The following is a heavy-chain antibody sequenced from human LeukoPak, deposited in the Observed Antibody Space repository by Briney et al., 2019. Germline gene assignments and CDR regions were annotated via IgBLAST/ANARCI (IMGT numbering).Heavy chain of an antibody. D-gene: IGHD3-16*02. CDR3: GRVAYYDYVWGSYRSFDY. CDR1: GFTFGDYA. V-gene: IGHV3-49*04. CDR2: IRSKAYGGTT. Sequence: PGRSLRLSCTASGFTFGDYAMSWVRQAPGKGLEWVGFIRSKAYGGTTEYAASVKGRFTISRDDSNSIAYLQMNSLKTEHTAVYYCGRVAYYDYVWGSYRSFDYWGQGALVTVSS. J-gene: IGHJ4*02.